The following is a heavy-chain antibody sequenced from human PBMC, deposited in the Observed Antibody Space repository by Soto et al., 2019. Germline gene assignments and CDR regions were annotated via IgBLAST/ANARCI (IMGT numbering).Heavy chain of an antibody. CDR2: IYYSGST. CDR1: GGSISSGGYY. V-gene: IGHV4-61*08. D-gene: IGHD3-10*01. CDR3: ARLPFYGSYSMDV. J-gene: IGHJ6*02. Sequence: SETLSLTCAVSGGSISSGGYYWSWIRQPPGKGLEWIGYIYYSGSTNYNPSLKSRVTISVDTSKNQFSLKLSSVTAADTAVYYCARLPFYGSYSMDVWGQGTTVTVSS.